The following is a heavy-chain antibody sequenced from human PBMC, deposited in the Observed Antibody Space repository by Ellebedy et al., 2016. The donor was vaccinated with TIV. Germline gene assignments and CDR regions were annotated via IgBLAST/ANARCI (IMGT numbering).Heavy chain of an antibody. CDR2: ISSSGSTI. V-gene: IGHV3-11*01. Sequence: GGSLRLXCAASGFTFSDYYMSWIRQAPGKGLEWVSYISSSGSTIYYADSVKGRFTISRDNAKNSLYLQMNSLRAEDTAVYYCARVDILTGDAFDIWGQGTMVTVSS. CDR1: GFTFSDYY. D-gene: IGHD3-9*01. CDR3: ARVDILTGDAFDI. J-gene: IGHJ3*02.